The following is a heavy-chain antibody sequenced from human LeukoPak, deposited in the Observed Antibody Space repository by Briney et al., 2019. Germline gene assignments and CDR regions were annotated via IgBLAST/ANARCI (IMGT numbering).Heavy chain of an antibody. J-gene: IGHJ6*03. CDR1: GGSLSSHY. D-gene: IGHD5-18*01. CDR2: IYYSGST. Sequence: PSETLSLTCTVSGGSLSSHYRSWIRKPPGKGLEWTGYIYYSGSTNYHPSLKSRVTISVDTSKNQCSLKLSSVTAADTAVYYCASMTWRQLWSTSCYMDVWGKGTTVTVSS. V-gene: IGHV4-59*11. CDR3: ASMTWRQLWSTSCYMDV.